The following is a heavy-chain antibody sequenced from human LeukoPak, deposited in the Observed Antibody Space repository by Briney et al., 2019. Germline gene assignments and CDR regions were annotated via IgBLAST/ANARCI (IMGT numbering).Heavy chain of an antibody. D-gene: IGHD5-18*01. Sequence: SETLSLTCTVSGGSISSSSYYWGWIRQPPGKGLEWIGSIYYSGSTYYNPSLKSRVTISVDTSKNQFSLKPSSVTAADTAVYYCARDKWVYSYGYNYYYYMDVWGKGTTVTVSS. CDR2: IYYSGST. J-gene: IGHJ6*03. CDR3: ARDKWVYSYGYNYYYYMDV. CDR1: GGSISSSSYY. V-gene: IGHV4-39*07.